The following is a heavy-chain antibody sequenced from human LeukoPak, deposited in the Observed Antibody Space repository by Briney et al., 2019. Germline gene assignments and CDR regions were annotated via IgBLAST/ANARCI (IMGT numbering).Heavy chain of an antibody. Sequence: ASVKVSCKASGYTFTGYYMHWVRQARGQGLEWMGWINPNSGGTNYAQKFQGRVTMTRDTSISTAYMELSRLRSDDTAVYYCARGRANPTPSSFDYWGQGTLVTVSS. J-gene: IGHJ4*02. CDR3: ARGRANPTPSSFDY. V-gene: IGHV1-2*02. CDR2: INPNSGGT. D-gene: IGHD1-26*01. CDR1: GYTFTGYY.